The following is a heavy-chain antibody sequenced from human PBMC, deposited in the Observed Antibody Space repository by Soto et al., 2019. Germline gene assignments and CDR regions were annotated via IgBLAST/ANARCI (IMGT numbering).Heavy chain of an antibody. CDR1: GGSISSSSYY. CDR2: IYYSGST. V-gene: IGHV4-39*07. CDR3: ASTVVVAATTYFDY. D-gene: IGHD2-15*01. J-gene: IGHJ4*02. Sequence: SETLSLTCTVSGGSISSSSYYWGWIRQPPGKGLEWIGSIYYSGSTNYNPSLKSRVTISVDTSKNQFSLKLSSVTAADTAVYYCASTVVVAATTYFDYWGQGTLVTVSS.